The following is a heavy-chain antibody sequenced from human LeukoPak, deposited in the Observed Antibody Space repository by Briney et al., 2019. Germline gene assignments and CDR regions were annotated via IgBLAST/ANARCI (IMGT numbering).Heavy chain of an antibody. D-gene: IGHD6-6*01. CDR3: ATHQEYSSSSLGY. CDR2: VDPEDGET. CDR1: GYTFTDYY. Sequence: ASVKISCKVSGYTFTDYYMHWVQQAPGKGLEWKGLVDPEDGETIYAEKFQGRVTITADTSTDTAYMELSSLRSEDTAVYYCATHQEYSSSSLGYWGQGTLVTVSS. J-gene: IGHJ4*02. V-gene: IGHV1-69-2*01.